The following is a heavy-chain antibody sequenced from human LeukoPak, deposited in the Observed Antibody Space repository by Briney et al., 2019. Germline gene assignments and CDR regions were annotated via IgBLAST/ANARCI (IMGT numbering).Heavy chain of an antibody. D-gene: IGHD1-26*01. CDR2: IYYSGST. J-gene: IGHJ4*02. CDR3: APSTYSGSPPFDY. V-gene: IGHV4-39*01. CDR1: GGSISSSSYY. Sequence: SETLSLTCTVSGGSISSSSYYWGWIRQPPGKGLEWIGSIYYSGSTYYNPSLKSRVTISVDTSKNQFSLKLSSVTAADTAVYYCAPSTYSGSPPFDYWGQGTLVTVSS.